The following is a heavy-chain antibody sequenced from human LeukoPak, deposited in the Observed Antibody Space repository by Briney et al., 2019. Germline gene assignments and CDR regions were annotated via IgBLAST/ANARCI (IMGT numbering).Heavy chain of an antibody. CDR2: VNPSGGST. V-gene: IGHV1-46*01. J-gene: IGHJ4*02. CDR3: ARDVSDCSGGSCYSYFDY. D-gene: IGHD2-15*01. CDR1: GYTFTSYY. Sequence: ASVKASCKASGYTFTSYYMHWVRQAPGQGLEWMGIVNPSGGSTTYAQKFQGRVTMTRDTSTSTVYMELSSLRSEDTAVYYCARDVSDCSGGSCYSYFDYWGQGTLVTVSS.